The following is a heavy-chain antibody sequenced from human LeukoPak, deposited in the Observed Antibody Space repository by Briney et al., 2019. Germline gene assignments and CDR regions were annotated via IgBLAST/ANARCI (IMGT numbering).Heavy chain of an antibody. CDR2: ISGSGGST. Sequence: GGSLRLSCAASGFTFSSYAMSWVRQAPGKGLEWVSSISGSGGSTYYADSVKGRFTISRDNSKNTLYLQMNSLRGEDTAVYYCAKDREGIIADYFDYWGQGTLVTVSS. V-gene: IGHV3-23*01. D-gene: IGHD3-16*02. CDR3: AKDREGIIADYFDY. CDR1: GFTFSSYA. J-gene: IGHJ4*02.